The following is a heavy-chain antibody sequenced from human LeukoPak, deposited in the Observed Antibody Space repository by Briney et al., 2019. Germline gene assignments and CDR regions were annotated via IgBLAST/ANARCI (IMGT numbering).Heavy chain of an antibody. Sequence: SVKVSCKASGRTFSSYTIRWVRQAPGQGLEWMGRIIPILGIANYAQKFQGRVTITADKSTSTAYMELSSLRSEDTAVYYCARGVKNGLKVAYYFDYWGQGTLVTVSS. CDR3: ARGVKNGLKVAYYFDY. D-gene: IGHD2-8*01. CDR1: GRTFSSYT. J-gene: IGHJ4*02. V-gene: IGHV1-69*02. CDR2: IIPILGIA.